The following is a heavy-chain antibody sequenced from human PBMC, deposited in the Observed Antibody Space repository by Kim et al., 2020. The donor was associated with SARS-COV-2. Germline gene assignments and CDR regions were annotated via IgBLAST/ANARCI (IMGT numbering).Heavy chain of an antibody. J-gene: IGHJ4*02. V-gene: IGHV4-34*01. Sequence: SQTLSLTCAVYGGSFSGYYWSWIRQPPGKGLEWIGEINHSGSTNYNPSLKSRVTISVDTSKNQFSLKLSSVTAADTAVYYCARGRGGSTQERNLNDYWGQGTLVTVSS. D-gene: IGHD2-2*01. CDR3: ARGRGGSTQERNLNDY. CDR2: INHSGST. CDR1: GGSFSGYY.